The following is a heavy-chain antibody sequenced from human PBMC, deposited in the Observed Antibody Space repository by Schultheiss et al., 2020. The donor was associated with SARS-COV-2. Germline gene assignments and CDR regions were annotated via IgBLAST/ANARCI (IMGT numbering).Heavy chain of an antibody. V-gene: IGHV3-30*18. CDR3: AKEYYDYIWGSYRYPYFDY. CDR2: ISYDGSNK. D-gene: IGHD3-16*02. Sequence: GGSLRLSCAASGFTFSSYGMHWVRQAPGKGLEWVAVISYDGSNKYYADSVKGRFTISRDNSKNTLYLQMNSLRAEDTAVYYCAKEYYDYIWGSYRYPYFDYWGQGTLVTVSS. CDR1: GFTFSSYG. J-gene: IGHJ4*02.